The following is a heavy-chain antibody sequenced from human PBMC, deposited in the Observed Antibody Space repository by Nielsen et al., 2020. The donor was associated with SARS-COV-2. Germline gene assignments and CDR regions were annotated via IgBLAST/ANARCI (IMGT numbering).Heavy chain of an antibody. V-gene: IGHV4-30-4*01. D-gene: IGHD3-22*01. J-gene: IGHJ5*02. Sequence: SETLSLTCTVSGGSISSGDYYWSWIRQPPGKGLEWIGYIYYSGSTYYNPSLKSRVTISVDTSKNQFSLKLSSVTAADTAVYYCARANITMIVVVSTGFDPWGQGTLVTVSS. CDR2: IYYSGST. CDR3: ARANITMIVVVSTGFDP. CDR1: GGSISSGDYY.